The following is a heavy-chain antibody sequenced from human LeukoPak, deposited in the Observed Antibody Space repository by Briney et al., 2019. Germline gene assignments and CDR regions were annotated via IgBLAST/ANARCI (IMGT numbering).Heavy chain of an antibody. J-gene: IGHJ4*02. CDR3: ARDADGPGSLIDY. CDR2: GSSDGSTT. CDR1: GFTFSSYW. V-gene: IGHV3-74*01. D-gene: IGHD2-8*01. Sequence: PGGSLRLSCAASGFTFSSYWMQWVGQAPGKGLEWVARGSSDGSTTTYADSVKGRFTISRDNGKNTLYLQMNSLGAEDTAVYYCARDADGPGSLIDYWGQGTLVTVSS.